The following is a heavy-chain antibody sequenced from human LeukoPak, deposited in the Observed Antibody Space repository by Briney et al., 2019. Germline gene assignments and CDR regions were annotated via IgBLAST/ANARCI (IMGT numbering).Heavy chain of an antibody. Sequence: ASVKVSCKASGYTFTGYYMHWLRQAPGQGLEWMGWINPNSGGTNYAQKFQGWVTMTRDTSISTAYMELSRLRSDDTAVYYCARDAAGWYSGYALYYFDYWGQGTLVTVSS. CDR3: ARDAAGWYSGYALYYFDY. V-gene: IGHV1-2*04. D-gene: IGHD5-12*01. CDR2: INPNSGGT. J-gene: IGHJ4*02. CDR1: GYTFTGYY.